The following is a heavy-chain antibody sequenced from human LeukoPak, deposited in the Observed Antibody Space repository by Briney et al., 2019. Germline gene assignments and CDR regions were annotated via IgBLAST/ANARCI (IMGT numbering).Heavy chain of an antibody. CDR1: GYSFTSYW. CDR2: IYPADSDT. V-gene: IGHV5-51*01. Sequence: GESLKISCKASGYSFTSYWIAWVRQMPGKGLEWMGIIYPADSDTRYSPSFQGQVTISVDKSITTAYLQWSSLKASDTAMYYCARQATFVIWGQGTMVTVSS. CDR3: ARQATFVI. J-gene: IGHJ3*02.